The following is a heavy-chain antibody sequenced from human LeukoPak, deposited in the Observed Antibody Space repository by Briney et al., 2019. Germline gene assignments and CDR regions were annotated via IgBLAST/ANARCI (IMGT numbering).Heavy chain of an antibody. CDR1: RFTFSNYA. CDR3: AKSDFSGPYYFDY. J-gene: IGHJ4*02. V-gene: IGHV3-23*01. D-gene: IGHD3-3*01. CDR2: ITGSGGST. Sequence: GGSLRLSCAASRFTFSNYAMTWVPQAPGNGLAWVSTITGSGGSTNYADSVAGRFTISRDNSKNTLYLQMNSLRAEDTAVYYCAKSDFSGPYYFDYWGQGTLVTVSS.